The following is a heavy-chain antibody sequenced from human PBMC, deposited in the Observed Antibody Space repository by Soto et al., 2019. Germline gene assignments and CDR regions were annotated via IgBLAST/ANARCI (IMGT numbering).Heavy chain of an antibody. Sequence: SEALSLTCTVSGGSISSYYWSWIRQPPGKGLEWIGYIYYSGSTNYTPSLKSRVTISVDTSKNQFSLKLSSVTAVDTAVYYCASLTPRITMVRGVIITTDYWGQGTLVTVSS. J-gene: IGHJ4*02. CDR3: ASLTPRITMVRGVIITTDY. V-gene: IGHV4-59*08. D-gene: IGHD3-10*01. CDR1: GGSISSYY. CDR2: IYYSGST.